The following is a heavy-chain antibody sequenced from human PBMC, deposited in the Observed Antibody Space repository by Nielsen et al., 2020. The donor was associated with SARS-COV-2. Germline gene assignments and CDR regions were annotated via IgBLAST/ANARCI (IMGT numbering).Heavy chain of an antibody. Sequence: SETLSLTCTVSGGSISSGGYYWSWIRHHPGKGLEWIGYIYFSGRTCYNPSLKSRVPISVDTSKNQFSLSLRSVTAADTAVYYCARESSGYDHYNYGMDVWGQGTTVTVSS. D-gene: IGHD5-12*01. CDR1: GGSISSGGYY. J-gene: IGHJ6*02. CDR2: IYFSGRT. CDR3: ARESSGYDHYNYGMDV. V-gene: IGHV4-31*03.